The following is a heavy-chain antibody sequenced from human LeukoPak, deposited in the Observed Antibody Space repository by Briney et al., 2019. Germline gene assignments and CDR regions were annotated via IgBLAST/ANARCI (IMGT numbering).Heavy chain of an antibody. Sequence: SETLSLTCTVSGGSISSYYWSWIRQPPGKGLEWIGYIYYSGSTNYNPSLKSRVTISVDTSMNQFSLKLSSVTAADTAVYYCARHTGYYYDSSGYYFDYWGQGTLVTVSS. CDR1: GGSISSYY. J-gene: IGHJ4*02. CDR2: IYYSGST. D-gene: IGHD3-22*01. CDR3: ARHTGYYYDSSGYYFDY. V-gene: IGHV4-59*08.